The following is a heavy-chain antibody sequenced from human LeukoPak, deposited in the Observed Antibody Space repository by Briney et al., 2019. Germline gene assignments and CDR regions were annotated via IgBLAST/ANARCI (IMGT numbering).Heavy chain of an antibody. D-gene: IGHD2-15*01. Sequence: SETLSLTCAVYGGSFSGYYWSWIRQPPGKGREWIGEINHSGSTNYNPSLKSRVTISVDTSKNQFSLKLSSVTAADTAVYYCARGSQGLGYCSGGSCRAKIFDYWGQGTLVTVSS. CDR1: GGSFSGYY. CDR2: INHSGST. J-gene: IGHJ4*02. CDR3: ARGSQGLGYCSGGSCRAKIFDY. V-gene: IGHV4-34*01.